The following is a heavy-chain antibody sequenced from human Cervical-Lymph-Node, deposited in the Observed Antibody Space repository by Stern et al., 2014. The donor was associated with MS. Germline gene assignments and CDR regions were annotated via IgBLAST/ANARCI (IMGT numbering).Heavy chain of an antibody. J-gene: IGHJ6*02. CDR3: ARDYSNNDYYYYHGIDV. CDR2: IYFTGST. CDR1: GVSGDSMSRGGYY. D-gene: IGHD1-26*01. Sequence: QVQLQESGPGLVKPSQTLSLTCTVSGVSGDSMSRGGYYWSWIRQHPGQGLEWIGYIYFTGSTYYNPSLKSRVTISIDTSKNQFSLKLSSVTAADTAVYYCARDYSNNDYYYYHGIDVWGHGTTVTVSS. V-gene: IGHV4-31*02.